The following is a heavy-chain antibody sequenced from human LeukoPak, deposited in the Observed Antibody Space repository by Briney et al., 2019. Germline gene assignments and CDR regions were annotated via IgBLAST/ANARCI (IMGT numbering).Heavy chain of an antibody. V-gene: IGHV3-66*01. J-gene: IGHJ4*02. Sequence: GGSLSCYCAASGVTVSSSYMSWVRQAPGQGLERVSIMYSGGATDYADSVKGRFTISRDNSKNTLYVQMNSLRAEDTAVYYCARDPSPFYGDYGYWGQGTLVIVSS. CDR3: ARDPSPFYGDYGY. CDR2: MYSGGAT. D-gene: IGHD4-17*01. CDR1: GVTVSSSY.